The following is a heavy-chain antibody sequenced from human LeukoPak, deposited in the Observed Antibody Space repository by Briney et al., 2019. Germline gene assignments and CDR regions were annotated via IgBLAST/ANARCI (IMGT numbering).Heavy chain of an antibody. CDR2: INHSGST. CDR3: ARASGTYSYGYIRTRSRFDP. D-gene: IGHD5-18*01. J-gene: IGHJ5*02. V-gene: IGHV4-34*01. Sequence: SETLSLTCAVYGGSFSGYYWSWIRQPPGKGLEWIGEINHSGSTNYNPSLKSRVTLSVDTSKNQFSLKLSSVTAADTAVYYCARASGTYSYGYIRTRSRFDPWGQGTLVTVSS. CDR1: GGSFSGYY.